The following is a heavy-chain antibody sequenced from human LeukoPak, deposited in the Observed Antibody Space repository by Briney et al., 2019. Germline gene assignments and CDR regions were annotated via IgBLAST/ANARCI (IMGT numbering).Heavy chain of an antibody. D-gene: IGHD4-23*01. V-gene: IGHV3-48*02. J-gene: IGHJ4*02. Sequence: GGSLRLSCAASGFTFSSYSMNWVRQTPGKGLEWVSYIGTSSSIIYYADSVKGRFTISRDNAKNSLYLHMNSLRDEDTAVYYCARHDYAGNSGDYWGQGTLVTVSS. CDR3: ARHDYAGNSGDY. CDR1: GFTFSSYS. CDR2: IGTSSSII.